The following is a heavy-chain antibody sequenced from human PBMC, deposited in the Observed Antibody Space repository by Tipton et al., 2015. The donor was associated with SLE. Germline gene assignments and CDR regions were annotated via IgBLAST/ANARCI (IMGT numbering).Heavy chain of an antibody. CDR1: GGSITTYY. Sequence: TLSLTCAVSGGSITTYYWSWIRQSPGKGLEWIGYFYYSGSTKYNPSLKSRVTMSVETSKNHFSVKLSSVTAADTAIYYCARVWSGYSSSYFDLWGRGTLVTVSS. V-gene: IGHV4-59*01. J-gene: IGHJ2*01. D-gene: IGHD3-3*01. CDR2: FYYSGST. CDR3: ARVWSGYSSSYFDL.